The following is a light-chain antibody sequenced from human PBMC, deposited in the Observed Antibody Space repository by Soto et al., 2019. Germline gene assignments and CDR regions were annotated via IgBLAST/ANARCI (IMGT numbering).Light chain of an antibody. CDR2: YDS. CDR1: NIGSKS. V-gene: IGLV3-21*04. Sequence: SYELTQPPSVSVAPGKTARITCGGNNIGSKSVHWYQQKPGQAPVLVIYYDSVRPSGIPERISGSNSGNTATLTISRVEAGDEADYYCQVWDSTGDLHVVFGGGTKLTVL. J-gene: IGLJ2*01. CDR3: QVWDSTGDLHVV.